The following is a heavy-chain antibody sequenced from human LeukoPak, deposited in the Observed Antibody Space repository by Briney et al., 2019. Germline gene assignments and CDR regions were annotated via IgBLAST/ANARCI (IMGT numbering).Heavy chain of an antibody. CDR1: GYTFTSYG. V-gene: IGHV1-18*01. D-gene: IGHD5-18*01. Sequence: GASVKVSCKASGYTFTSYGISWARQAPGQGLKWMGWISAYNGNTNYAQKLQGRVTMTTDTSTSTAYMELRSLRSDDTAVYYCASISYGFLFDYWGQGTLVTVSS. CDR2: ISAYNGNT. CDR3: ASISYGFLFDY. J-gene: IGHJ4*02.